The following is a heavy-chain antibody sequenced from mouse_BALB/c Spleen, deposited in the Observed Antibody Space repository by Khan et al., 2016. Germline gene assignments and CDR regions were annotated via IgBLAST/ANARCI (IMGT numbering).Heavy chain of an antibody. Sequence: QVRLQQSGAELVRPGSSVKISCKASGYAFSGYWMNWVKQRPGQGLEWIGQIYPGDGDTNYNGKFKGKATPTADKSSSTAYMQLSNLTSEDSAVYFGARGTPFDSWGPGTLVTVSA. J-gene: IGHJ3*01. CDR3: ARGTPFDS. CDR2: IYPGDGDT. V-gene: IGHV1-80*01. CDR1: GYAFSGYW. D-gene: IGHD2-14*01.